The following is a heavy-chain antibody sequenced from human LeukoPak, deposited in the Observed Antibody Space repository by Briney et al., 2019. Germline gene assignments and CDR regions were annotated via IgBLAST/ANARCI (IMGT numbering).Heavy chain of an antibody. D-gene: IGHD6-6*01. J-gene: IGHJ4*02. V-gene: IGHV4-39*01. CDR3: ARQVSSSVH. Sequence: SETLSLTCTVSGGSIISSDSYWAWIRQSPGRGLEWIGSVYYTVSTYYIPSLKSRVTISVDTSKNQFSLILTSVTAADTSIYYCARQVSSSVHWGQGTLVTVSS. CDR2: VYYTVST. CDR1: GGSIISSDSY.